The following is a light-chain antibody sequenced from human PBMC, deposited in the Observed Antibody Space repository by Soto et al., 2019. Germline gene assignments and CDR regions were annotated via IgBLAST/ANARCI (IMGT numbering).Light chain of an antibody. CDR1: QSVNSRY. CDR3: QQYVSSSLT. Sequence: EIVLTQSPGTLSLSPGERATLSCRASQSVNSRYLAWYQQKPGQAPNLLIYGTSSRASGIPDRFSGSGSGTDFTLTISRLEPEDFAVYYCQQYVSSSLTFGPGTKVDIK. CDR2: GTS. J-gene: IGKJ3*01. V-gene: IGKV3-20*01.